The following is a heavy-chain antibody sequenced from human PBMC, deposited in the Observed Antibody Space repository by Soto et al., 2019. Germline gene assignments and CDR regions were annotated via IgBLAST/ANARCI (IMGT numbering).Heavy chain of an antibody. J-gene: IGHJ6*02. Sequence: ASVKVSCKASGYTFTGYYMHWVRQAPGQGLEWMGWINPNSGGTNYAQKFQGRVTMTRDTSISTAYMELGRLRSDDTAVYYCARDGYSSSPEPPYYYYYYGMDVWGQGTTVTVSS. V-gene: IGHV1-2*02. CDR2: INPNSGGT. CDR1: GYTFTGYY. D-gene: IGHD6-13*01. CDR3: ARDGYSSSPEPPYYYYYYGMDV.